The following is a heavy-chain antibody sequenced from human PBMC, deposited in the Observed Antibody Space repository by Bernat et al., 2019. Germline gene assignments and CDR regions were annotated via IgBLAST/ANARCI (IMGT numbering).Heavy chain of an antibody. Sequence: QVQLQESGPGLVKPSQTLSLTCTVSGGSISSGGYYWSWIRQHPGKGLEWSGYIYYSGSTYYNPSLKSRVTISVDTSKNQYSLKLSSVTAADTAVYYCARDRYCSGDNCKDLDAFDIWGQGKMVTVSS. CDR3: ARDRYCSGDNCKDLDAFDI. CDR1: GGSISSGGYY. CDR2: IYYSGST. J-gene: IGHJ3*02. D-gene: IGHD2-15*01. V-gene: IGHV4-31*03.